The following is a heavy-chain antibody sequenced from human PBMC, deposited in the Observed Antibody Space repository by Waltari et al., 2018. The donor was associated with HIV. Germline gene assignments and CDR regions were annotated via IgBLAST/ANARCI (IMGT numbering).Heavy chain of an antibody. V-gene: IGHV5-51*01. CDR1: GYRFTSYW. CDR3: ARHAAGVYGSGSYDY. J-gene: IGHJ4*02. CDR2: IYPGDSEP. Sequence: EVQLVQSGAEVKKPGESLKISCKGSGYRFTSYWIGWVRQLPGKGLEWMGVIYPGDSEPRYSPSFQGQFTSSADKSISTAYRQWSSLKASDTAMYYCARHAAGVYGSGSYDYWGQGTLVTVSS. D-gene: IGHD3-10*01.